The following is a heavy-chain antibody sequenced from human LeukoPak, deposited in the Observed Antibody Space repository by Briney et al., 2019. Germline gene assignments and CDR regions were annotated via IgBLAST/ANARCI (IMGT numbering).Heavy chain of an antibody. Sequence: PGGSLRLSCAASGFTFSSYGMHWVRQAPGKGLEWVAVIWYDGSNKYYADSVKGRFTISRDNSKNTLYLQMNSLRAEDTAVYYCARDPVAGLFDYWGQGTLVTVSS. J-gene: IGHJ4*02. D-gene: IGHD6-19*01. CDR2: IWYDGSNK. V-gene: IGHV3-33*01. CDR1: GFTFSSYG. CDR3: ARDPVAGLFDY.